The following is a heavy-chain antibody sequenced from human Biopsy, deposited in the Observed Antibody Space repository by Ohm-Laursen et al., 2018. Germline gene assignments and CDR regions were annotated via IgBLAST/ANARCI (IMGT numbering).Heavy chain of an antibody. CDR3: ARERQFRFLEGAFDY. V-gene: IGHV4-59*01. Sequence: SETLSLTCTVSGGSISDDYWNWIRQPPGKGLQVIGYISSGGRAKYNPSLKSRLTISLDTSKNQLSLRLSSVTAADSATYYCARERQFRFLEGAFDYWGQGILVTVSS. J-gene: IGHJ4*02. CDR1: GGSISDDY. CDR2: ISSGGRA. D-gene: IGHD3-3*01.